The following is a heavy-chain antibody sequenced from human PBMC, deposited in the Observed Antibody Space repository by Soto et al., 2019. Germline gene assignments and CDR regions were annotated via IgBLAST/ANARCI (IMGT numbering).Heavy chain of an antibody. D-gene: IGHD3-10*01. Sequence: QVQLVQSGAEVKKPGASVKVSCKASGYTFSTYLLHWVRQAPGQGLEWMGWINADNGYTKYSQKFQGRVTLTRDTSASTAYMELSSLRSEDTAVYYCASPSYGSGYFYWGQGSLVTVSS. CDR2: INADNGYT. J-gene: IGHJ4*02. V-gene: IGHV1-3*01. CDR3: ASPSYGSGYFY. CDR1: GYTFSTYL.